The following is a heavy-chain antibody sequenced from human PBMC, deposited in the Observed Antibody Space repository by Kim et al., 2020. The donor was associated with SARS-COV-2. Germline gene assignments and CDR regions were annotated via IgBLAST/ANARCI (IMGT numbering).Heavy chain of an antibody. D-gene: IGHD2-21*01. Sequence: SETLSLTCTVSGVSISSSSYYWGWIRQPPGKGLEWIGSIYYSGSTYYNPSLKSRVTISVDTSKNQFSLKLSSVTAADTAVYYCARDRLAAPGDWACVFD. CDR1: GVSISSSSYY. CDR2: IYYSGST. V-gene: IGHV4-39*07. CDR3: ARDRLAAPGDWACVFD. J-gene: IGHJ4*01.